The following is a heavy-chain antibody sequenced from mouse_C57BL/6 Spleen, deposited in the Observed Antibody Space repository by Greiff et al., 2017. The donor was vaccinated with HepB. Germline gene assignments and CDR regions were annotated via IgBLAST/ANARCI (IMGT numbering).Heavy chain of an antibody. Sequence: QVQLQQPGAELVMPGASVKLSCKASGYTFTSYWMHWVKQRPGQGLEWIGEIDPSDSYTNYNRKFKGKSTLTVDKSSSTAYMQLSSLTSEDSAVYYCARWDGNFFYAMDYWGQGTSVTVSS. CDR3: ARWDGNFFYAMDY. CDR1: GYTFTSYW. D-gene: IGHD2-1*01. CDR2: IDPSDSYT. V-gene: IGHV1-69*01. J-gene: IGHJ4*01.